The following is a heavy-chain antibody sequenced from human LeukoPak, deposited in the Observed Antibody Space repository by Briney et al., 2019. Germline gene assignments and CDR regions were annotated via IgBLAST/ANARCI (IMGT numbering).Heavy chain of an antibody. CDR3: ARDPPPSRYSYGQYYFDY. V-gene: IGHV1-46*01. D-gene: IGHD5-18*01. CDR2: INPSGGST. J-gene: IGHJ4*02. Sequence: ASVKVSCKASGYTFTSYYMHWVRQDPGRGLEWMGIINPSGGSTSYAQKFQGRVTMTRDMSTSTVYMELSSLRSEDTAVYYCARDPPPSRYSYGQYYFDYWGQGTLVTVSS. CDR1: GYTFTSYY.